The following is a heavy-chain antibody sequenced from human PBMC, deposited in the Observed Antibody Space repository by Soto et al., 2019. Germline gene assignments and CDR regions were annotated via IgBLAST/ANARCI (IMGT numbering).Heavy chain of an antibody. J-gene: IGHJ6*03. D-gene: IGHD3-16*01. CDR3: ARFVTRYYYYYMDV. V-gene: IGHV4-59*01. CDR2: IYYSGST. CDR1: GGSISSYY. Sequence: SETLSLTCTVSGGSISSYYWSWIRQPPGKGLEWIGYIYYSGSTNYNPSLKSRVTISVDTSKNQFSLKLGSVTAADTAVYYCARFVTRYYYYYMDVWGKGTTVTVSS.